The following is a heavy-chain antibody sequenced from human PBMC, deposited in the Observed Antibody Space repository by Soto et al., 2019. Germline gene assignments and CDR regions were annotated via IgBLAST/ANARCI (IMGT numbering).Heavy chain of an antibody. CDR1: AGSINRRGYY. V-gene: IGHV4-31*03. D-gene: IGHD3-10*01. CDR2: IYNSGST. CDR3: AREEVAYYGSGSYNWFDP. J-gene: IGHJ5*02. Sequence: TLSHSCTGSAGSINRRGYYWCWIRQHPGKGLEWIGYIYNSGSTYYNPSLKSRITISVDTSKNQFSLKLSSVTVADTAVYYCAREEVAYYGSGSYNWFDPWGQGTLVTVS.